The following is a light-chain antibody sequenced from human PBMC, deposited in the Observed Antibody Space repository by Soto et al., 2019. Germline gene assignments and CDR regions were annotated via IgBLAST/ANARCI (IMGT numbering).Light chain of an antibody. CDR1: QSGSSN. Sequence: IVMTQSPATLSVSPGERATISCRASQSGSSNFAWYEQRPAQAPRLLIYDVSSRATGVPTRFSGSGSGTEFTLTISSMQSEDFAVYYCQQYHDCPPTFGGGTTVDXK. CDR3: QQYHDCPPT. CDR2: DVS. J-gene: IGKJ4*01. V-gene: IGKV3D-15*01.